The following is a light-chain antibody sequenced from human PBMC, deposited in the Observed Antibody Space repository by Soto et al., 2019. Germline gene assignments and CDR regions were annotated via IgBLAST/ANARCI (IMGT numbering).Light chain of an antibody. CDR1: QDIGND. CDR2: GAF. Sequence: DIQMTQSPSSLSASVGDSVTISCRPRQDIGNDLGWFQQKTGTAPKRLFYGAFNLQGGVPSRFGGSVSGTEFILTFSSLQPEEFATYYCLQHNSYPLTFSQGTKVEI. V-gene: IGKV1-17*01. CDR3: LQHNSYPLT. J-gene: IGKJ1*01.